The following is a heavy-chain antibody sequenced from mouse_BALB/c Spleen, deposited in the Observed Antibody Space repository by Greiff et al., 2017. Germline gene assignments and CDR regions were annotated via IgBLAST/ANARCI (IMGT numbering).Heavy chain of an antibody. J-gene: IGHJ1*01. Sequence: VQLQQSGAELVKPGASVKLSCTASGFNIKDTYMHWVKQRPEQGLEWIGRIDPANGNTKYDPKFQGKATITADTSSNTAYLQLSSLTSEDTAVYYCARILPGGYFDVWGAGTTVTVSS. V-gene: IGHV14-3*02. CDR3: ARILPGGYFDV. CDR2: IDPANGNT. CDR1: GFNIKDTY.